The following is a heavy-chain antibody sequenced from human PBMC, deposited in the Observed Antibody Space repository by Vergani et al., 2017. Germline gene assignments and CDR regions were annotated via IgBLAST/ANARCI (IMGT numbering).Heavy chain of an antibody. CDR3: ARQPGVGASD. D-gene: IGHD1-26*01. Sequence: QVQLQESGPGLVKPSETLSLTCTVSGGSISSYNWSWIRQPQGQGLEWIGYIYYSGSTNYNPSLRSLVTISVDTSKNQFSLKLSSVTAADTAVYYCARQPGVGASDWGQGTLVTVSS. V-gene: IGHV4-59*01. J-gene: IGHJ4*02. CDR2: IYYSGST. CDR1: GGSISSYN.